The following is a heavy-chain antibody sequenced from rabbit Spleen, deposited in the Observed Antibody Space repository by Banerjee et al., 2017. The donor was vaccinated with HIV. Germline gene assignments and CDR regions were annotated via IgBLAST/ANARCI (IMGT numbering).Heavy chain of an antibody. CDR3: VRGASASGYYNL. V-gene: IGHV1S47*01. CDR2: IDLVFGST. J-gene: IGHJ4*01. Sequence: QEQLVESGGGLVQPGGSLKLSCTVSGFDITKYGVTWVRQAPGKGLEWIGYIDLVFGSTYYANWVNGRFTISSHNAQNTLYLQLNSLTAADTATYFCVRGASASGYYNLWGQGTLVTVS. CDR1: GFDITKYG. D-gene: IGHD1-1*01.